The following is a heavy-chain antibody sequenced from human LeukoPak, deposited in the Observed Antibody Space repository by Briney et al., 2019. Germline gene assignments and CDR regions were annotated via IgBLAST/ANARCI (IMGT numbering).Heavy chain of an antibody. CDR2: INPNSGGT. CDR3: AIGLLVPAAPFDY. J-gene: IGHJ4*02. D-gene: IGHD2-2*01. CDR1: GYTFTGYY. Sequence: ASVKVSCKASGYTFTGYYMHWVRQAPGQGLEWMGWINPNSGGTNYAQKFQGRVTMTRDTSISTAYMELSRLRSDDTAAYYCAIGLLVPAAPFDYWGQGTLFTVSS. V-gene: IGHV1-2*02.